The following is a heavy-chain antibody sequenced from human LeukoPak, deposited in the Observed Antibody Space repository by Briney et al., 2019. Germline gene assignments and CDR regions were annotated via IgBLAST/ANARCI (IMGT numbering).Heavy chain of an antibody. D-gene: IGHD3-9*01. J-gene: IGHJ4*02. V-gene: IGHV3-23*01. CDR2: IGASGGST. Sequence: PGGSLRLSCAASGFTFSSYWMSWVRQAPGKGLEWVSGIGASGGSTYYADSVKGRFTISRDNSKNTLYLQMNSLRDEDTAVYFCAEAEGYDILTGLDYWGQGTLVTVSS. CDR3: AEAEGYDILTGLDY. CDR1: GFTFSSYW.